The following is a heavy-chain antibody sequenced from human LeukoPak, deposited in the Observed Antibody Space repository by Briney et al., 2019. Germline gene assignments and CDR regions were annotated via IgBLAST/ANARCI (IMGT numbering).Heavy chain of an antibody. D-gene: IGHD6-13*01. Sequence: PSETRSLTCAVSGYSISRGYYWGWIRQPPGKGREGIGSIYYSGSTYYNPSLKRRVTMSVDTSKNQLSLKLSSVTAADTAVYYCARLKGSSSWFYWGQGTLVTVSS. CDR2: IYYSGST. J-gene: IGHJ4*02. V-gene: IGHV4-38-2*01. CDR1: GYSISRGYY. CDR3: ARLKGSSSWFY.